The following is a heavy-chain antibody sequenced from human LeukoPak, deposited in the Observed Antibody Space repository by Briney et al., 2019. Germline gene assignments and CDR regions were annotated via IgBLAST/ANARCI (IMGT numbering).Heavy chain of an antibody. CDR3: ARLHYDFWSGQDWSDP. CDR1: GGSISSSSYY. CDR2: IYYSGST. D-gene: IGHD3-3*01. Sequence: SETLSLTCTVSGGSISSSSYYWGWIRQPPGKGLEWIGSIYYSGSTYYNPSLKSRVTISVDTSKNQFSLKLSSVTAADTAVYYCARLHYDFWSGQDWSDPWGQGTLVTVSS. V-gene: IGHV4-39*01. J-gene: IGHJ5*02.